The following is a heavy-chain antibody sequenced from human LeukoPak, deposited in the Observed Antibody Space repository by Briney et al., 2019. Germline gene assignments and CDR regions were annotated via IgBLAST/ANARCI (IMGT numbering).Heavy chain of an antibody. CDR2: IYAGGKI. D-gene: IGHD6-6*01. Sequence: GGSLRLSCGASGFIFSANALTWVRQAPGKGLEWVSSIYAGGKINYADSVKGRFTISRDSSRNTLYLQMNSLRADDTAIYYCAGHGSSSAWGQGTLVTVSS. CDR3: AGHGSSSA. CDR1: GFIFSANA. J-gene: IGHJ4*02. V-gene: IGHV3-23*01.